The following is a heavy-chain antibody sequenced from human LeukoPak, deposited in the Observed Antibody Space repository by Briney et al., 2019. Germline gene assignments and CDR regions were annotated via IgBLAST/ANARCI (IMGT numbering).Heavy chain of an antibody. V-gene: IGHV4-59*01. CDR3: ALFYSSSWSLDY. D-gene: IGHD6-13*01. CDR2: IYYSGST. Sequence: PSETLSLTCTVSGGSISSYYWSWIRQPPGKGLEWIGYIYYSGSTNYNPSLKSRVTISVDTSKNQFSLKLSSVTAADTAVYYCALFYSSSWSLDYWGQGTLVTVSS. J-gene: IGHJ4*02. CDR1: GGSISSYY.